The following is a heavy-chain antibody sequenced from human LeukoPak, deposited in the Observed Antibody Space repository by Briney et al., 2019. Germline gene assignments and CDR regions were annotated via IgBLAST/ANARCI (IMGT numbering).Heavy chain of an antibody. J-gene: IGHJ3*02. D-gene: IGHD4-23*01. CDR1: GFTFSSYG. Sequence: GGSLRLSCAASGFTFSSYGMSWVRQAPGKGLEWVSAISGSGGSTYYADSVKGRFTISRDNSKNTLYLQMNSLRAEDTAVYYCASLTTVGDAFDIWGQGTMVTVSS. V-gene: IGHV3-23*01. CDR2: ISGSGGST. CDR3: ASLTTVGDAFDI.